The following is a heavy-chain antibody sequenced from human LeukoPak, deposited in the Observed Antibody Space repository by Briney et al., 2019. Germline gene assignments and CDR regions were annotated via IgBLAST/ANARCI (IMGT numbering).Heavy chain of an antibody. Sequence: SETLSLTCTVSGDSISSFYWSWIRQPPGKGLEWIGNIYYTGSTNYNPSLNSRVTISVDTSKNQFSLKLSSVTAADTAVYYCARDYPGGSGSYPAGPYYYMDVWGKGTTVTVSS. CDR3: ARDYPGGSGSYPAGPYYYMDV. V-gene: IGHV4-59*01. CDR1: GDSISSFY. CDR2: IYYTGST. J-gene: IGHJ6*03. D-gene: IGHD3-10*01.